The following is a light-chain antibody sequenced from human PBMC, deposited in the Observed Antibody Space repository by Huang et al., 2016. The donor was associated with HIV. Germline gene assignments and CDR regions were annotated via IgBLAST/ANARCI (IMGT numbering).Light chain of an antibody. CDR2: GDS. J-gene: IGKJ4*01. CDR3: QQYNQWPRT. CDR1: HGCGGN. Sequence: EKVSLSARASHGCGGNFAWCHQKPGQAPRLRSYGDSTRANVIPARFSGTGSGTEFTLTISSLQSEDFAVYYCQQYNQWPRTFGGGTKVEI. V-gene: IGKV3-15*01.